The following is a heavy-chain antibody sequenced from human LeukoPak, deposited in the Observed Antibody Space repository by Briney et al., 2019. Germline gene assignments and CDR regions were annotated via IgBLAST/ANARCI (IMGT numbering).Heavy chain of an antibody. D-gene: IGHD6-19*01. CDR3: ARRIAVAGTGSFDP. CDR1: GGSISSYY. Sequence: PSETLSLTCTVSGGSISSYYWGWIRQPPGKGLEWIGSIYYSGSTYYNPSLKSRVTISVDTSKNQFSLKLSSVTAADTAVYYCARRIAVAGTGSFDPWGQGTLVTVSS. CDR2: IYYSGST. V-gene: IGHV4-39*01. J-gene: IGHJ5*02.